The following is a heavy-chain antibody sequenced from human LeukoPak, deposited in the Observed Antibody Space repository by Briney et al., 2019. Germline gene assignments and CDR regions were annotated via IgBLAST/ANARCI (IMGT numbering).Heavy chain of an antibody. V-gene: IGHV6-1*01. CDR2: TYYRSKWYN. J-gene: IGHJ4*02. Sequence: SQTLSLTCAISGDSFSSNSAAWNWIRQSPSRGLEWLGRTYYRSKWYNDYAVTVKSRITINPDTSKNQFSLQLNSVTPEDTAVYYCARSDGGVAAPPVFDYWGQGTLVTVSS. D-gene: IGHD2-15*01. CDR1: GDSFSSNSAA. CDR3: ARSDGGVAAPPVFDY.